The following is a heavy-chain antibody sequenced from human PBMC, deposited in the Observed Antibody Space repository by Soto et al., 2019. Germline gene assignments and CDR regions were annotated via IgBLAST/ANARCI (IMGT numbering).Heavy chain of an antibody. V-gene: IGHV3-74*02. CDR2: INVDGSNT. CDR1: GFTFGSYW. J-gene: IGHJ6*02. Sequence: EVQLVESGGGLVQPGGSLRLSCAASGFTFGSYWMHWVRQAPGKGLVWVSCINVDGSNTRYADSVKGRFTIDRDNAMNTLYLHMNSLRAEDTALYYCTRNYFNFWSGGDGLDVWGQGTTVAVSS. D-gene: IGHD3-3*01. CDR3: TRNYFNFWSGGDGLDV.